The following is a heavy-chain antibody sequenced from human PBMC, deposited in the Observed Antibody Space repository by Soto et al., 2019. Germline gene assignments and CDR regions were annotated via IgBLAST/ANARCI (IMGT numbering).Heavy chain of an antibody. CDR2: IWYDGSNK. CDR1: GFTFSSYG. CDR3: STGTEYSCSWVDWYFDL. D-gene: IGHD6-6*01. J-gene: IGHJ2*01. V-gene: IGHV3-33*01. Sequence: QVQLVESGGGVVQPGRSLRLSCAASGFTFSSYGMHWVRQAPGKGLEWVAVIWYDGSNKYYADSVKGRFTISRDNSKNTLYLQMNSLRAEDTAVYYCSTGTEYSCSWVDWYFDLWGRGTLVTVSS.